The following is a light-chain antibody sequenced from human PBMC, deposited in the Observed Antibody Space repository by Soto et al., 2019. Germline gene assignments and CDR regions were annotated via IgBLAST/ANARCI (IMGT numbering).Light chain of an antibody. Sequence: EILMTQSPATLSVSPGERATLSCRASQSVRSNLAWYQQKPGQAPRVLIYGASSRATGIPDRFSGSGSGTDFTLTISRLEPEDFATYYCQQYNSYPLTFGGGTKVDIK. V-gene: IGKV3D-15*01. CDR1: QSVRSN. CDR2: GAS. CDR3: QQYNSYPLT. J-gene: IGKJ4*01.